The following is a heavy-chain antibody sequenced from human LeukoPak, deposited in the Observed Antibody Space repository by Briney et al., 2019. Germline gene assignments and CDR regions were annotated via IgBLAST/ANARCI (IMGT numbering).Heavy chain of an antibody. CDR3: VRDLSGWFTYYYYYGMDV. Sequence: GGSLRLSCAASGFTFSSYSMNWVRQAPGKGLEWVSYISSSSSTIYYADSVKGRFTISRDNAKNSLYLQMNSLRDEDTAVYYCVRDLSGWFTYYYYYGMDVWGQGTTVTVSS. CDR1: GFTFSSYS. J-gene: IGHJ6*02. CDR2: ISSSSSTI. D-gene: IGHD6-19*01. V-gene: IGHV3-48*02.